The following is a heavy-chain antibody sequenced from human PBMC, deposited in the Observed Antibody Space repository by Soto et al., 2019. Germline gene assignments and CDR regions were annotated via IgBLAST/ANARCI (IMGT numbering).Heavy chain of an antibody. CDR2: IIPIFGTA. J-gene: IGHJ6*02. V-gene: IGHV1-69*13. Sequence: SVKVSCKASGGTFSSYAISWVRQAPGQGLEWMGGIIPIFGTANYAQKFQGRVTITADESTSTAYMELSSLRSEDTAVYYCARGEHGVYYYYGMDVWGQGTTVTVSS. CDR1: GGTFSSYA. CDR3: ARGEHGVYYYYGMDV. D-gene: IGHD2-21*01.